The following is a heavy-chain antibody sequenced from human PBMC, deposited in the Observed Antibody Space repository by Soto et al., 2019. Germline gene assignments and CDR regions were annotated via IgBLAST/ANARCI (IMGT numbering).Heavy chain of an antibody. V-gene: IGHV3-33*01. D-gene: IGHD4-17*01. J-gene: IGHJ4*02. Sequence: VELVESGGGVVQPGGSLRLSCAASGFPFNTHGMPWVRKAPGKGLEWVAVIWYDGSQRYYADFVRGRFTISRDNSQNTLYLQMTSLRAEDTAVYYCARIDDYGDYVTDYWGQGALVTVSS. CDR1: GFPFNTHG. CDR3: ARIDDYGDYVTDY. CDR2: IWYDGSQR.